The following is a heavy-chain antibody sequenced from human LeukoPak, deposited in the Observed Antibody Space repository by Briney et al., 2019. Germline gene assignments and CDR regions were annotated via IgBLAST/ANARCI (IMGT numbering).Heavy chain of an antibody. CDR1: GFIFSDYY. CDR3: AQRFFGGSDHLEYFQH. D-gene: IGHD1-26*01. J-gene: IGHJ1*01. V-gene: IGHV3-11*04. CDR2: ISSSGSTI. Sequence: TGGSLRLSCAASGFIFSDYYMSWIRQAPGKGLEWVSYISSSGSTIYYADSVKGRFTISRDNAKNSLYLQMNSLRAEDTAMYYCAQRFFGGSDHLEYFQHWGQGTLVTVSS.